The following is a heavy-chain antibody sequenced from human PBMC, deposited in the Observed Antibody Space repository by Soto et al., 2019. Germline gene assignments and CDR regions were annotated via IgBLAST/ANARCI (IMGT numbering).Heavy chain of an antibody. D-gene: IGHD2-8*02. CDR3: ARESWRMSRGSQWYFDL. J-gene: IGHJ2*01. CDR2: IWYDGSNK. CDR1: GFTFSSYG. Sequence: QVQLVESGGGVVQPGRSLRLSCAASGFTFSSYGMHWVRQAPGKGLEWVAVIWYDGSNKYYADSVKGRFTISRDNSKNPLYLQMNSLRAEDTAVYYCARESWRMSRGSQWYFDLWGRGTLVTVSS. V-gene: IGHV3-33*01.